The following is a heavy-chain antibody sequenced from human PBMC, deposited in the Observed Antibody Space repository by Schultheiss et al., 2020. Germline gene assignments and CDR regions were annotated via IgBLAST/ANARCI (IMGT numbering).Heavy chain of an antibody. CDR2: ISAYNGNT. D-gene: IGHD5-12*01. Sequence: ASVKVSCKASGYTFTSYGISWVRQAPGQGLEWMGWISAYNGNTNYAQKLQGRVTMTTDTSTSTAYMELRSLRSDDTAVYYCARGYVARGYSGYDDDYWGQGTLFSVPQ. CDR3: ARGYVARGYSGYDDDY. J-gene: IGHJ4*02. CDR1: GYTFTSYG. V-gene: IGHV1-18*04.